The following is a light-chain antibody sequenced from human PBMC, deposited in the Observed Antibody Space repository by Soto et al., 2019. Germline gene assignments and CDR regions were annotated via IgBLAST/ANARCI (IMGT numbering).Light chain of an antibody. CDR1: QRIASL. Sequence: EIVLTQSPATLSLSPGDRATLSCRASQRIASLLAWYQQKPGQAPRLLIHDASNRATGIPGRFSGSGSGTDFTLTISSLEPEDFTFYYCHQRYDWPITFGQGTRLEIK. V-gene: IGKV3-11*01. J-gene: IGKJ5*01. CDR2: DAS. CDR3: HQRYDWPIT.